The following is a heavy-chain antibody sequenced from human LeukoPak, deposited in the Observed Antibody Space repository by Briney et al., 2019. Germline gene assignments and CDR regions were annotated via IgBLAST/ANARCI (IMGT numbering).Heavy chain of an antibody. D-gene: IGHD3-10*01. CDR2: MIPIFGTA. J-gene: IGHJ6*03. V-gene: IGHV1-69*05. CDR3: ASYLGFGELLARYYYYYMDV. Sequence: ASVTVSCTASGGTFSSYAISWVRQAPGQGLEWMGGMIPIFGTANYAQKFQGRVTITTDESTSTAYMELSSLRSEDTAVYYCASYLGFGELLARYYYYYMDVWGKGTTVTVSS. CDR1: GGTFSSYA.